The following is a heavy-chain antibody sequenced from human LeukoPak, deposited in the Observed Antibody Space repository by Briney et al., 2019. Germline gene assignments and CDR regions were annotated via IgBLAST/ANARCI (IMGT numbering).Heavy chain of an antibody. D-gene: IGHD3-9*01. J-gene: IGHJ4*02. CDR1: GYTFTSYG. CDR2: ISAYNGNT. Sequence: GASVKVPCKASGYTFTSYGISWVRQAPGQGLEWMGWISAYNGNTNYAQKLQGRVTMTTDTSTSTAYMELRSLRSDDTAVYYCARVEYYDILRVLGPPGAFDYWGQGTLVTVSS. V-gene: IGHV1-18*01. CDR3: ARVEYYDILRVLGPPGAFDY.